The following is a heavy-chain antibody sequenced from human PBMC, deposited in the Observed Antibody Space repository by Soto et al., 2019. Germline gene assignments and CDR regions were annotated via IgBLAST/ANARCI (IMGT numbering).Heavy chain of an antibody. CDR1: VGSISSGGYY. Sequence: TLSLTCTVSVGSISSGGYYWSWIRQHPGKGLEWIGYIYYSGSTYYNPSLKSRVTISVDTSKNQFSLKLSSVTAADTAVYYCAISGDDFWSGYSFGMDVWGQGTTVTVSS. V-gene: IGHV4-31*03. CDR2: IYYSGST. CDR3: AISGDDFWSGYSFGMDV. D-gene: IGHD3-3*01. J-gene: IGHJ6*02.